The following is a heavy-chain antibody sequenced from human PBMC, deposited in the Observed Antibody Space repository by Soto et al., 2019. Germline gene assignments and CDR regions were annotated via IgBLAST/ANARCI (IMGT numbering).Heavy chain of an antibody. D-gene: IGHD3-16*01. Sequence: QVQLVQSGAEVKKPGSSVKVSCKASGGTFSSYTISWVRQAPGQGLEWMGGIIPVYGTPNYAQKFQDRVTITADESTNTVYMEPSSLRSEDTAVYYFAREGGARPWGQGTLVTVSS. V-gene: IGHV1-69*01. J-gene: IGHJ5*02. CDR3: AREGGARP. CDR1: GGTFSSYT. CDR2: IIPVYGTP.